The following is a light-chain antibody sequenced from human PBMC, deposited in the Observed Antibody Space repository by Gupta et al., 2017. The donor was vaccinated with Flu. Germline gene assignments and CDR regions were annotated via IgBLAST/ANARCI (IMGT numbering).Light chain of an antibody. V-gene: IGLV3-25*03. Sequence: PGQTATITCFGNALPKHYTYWYQQKAGQAPVLVIFKDLQRPTGISERISGSTFGTAATLTISGVQAEDEADYYCHSSDSEGTWVFGGGTKLTVL. CDR1: ALPKHY. CDR2: KDL. CDR3: HSSDSEGTWV. J-gene: IGLJ3*02.